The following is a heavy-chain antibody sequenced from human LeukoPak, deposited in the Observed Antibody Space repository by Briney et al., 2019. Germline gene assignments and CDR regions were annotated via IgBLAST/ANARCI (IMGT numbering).Heavy chain of an antibody. V-gene: IGHV7-4-1*02. J-gene: IGHJ3*02. CDR3: ARVDAGRVYDFWGDAFDI. Sequence: ASVKVSCKASGYTFASYAMNWVRQAPGQGLEWMGWINTYTGNPTYAQGFTGRFVFSLDTSVSTAYLQISSLKAEDTAVYYCARVDAGRVYDFWGDAFDIWGQGTMVTVSS. CDR1: GYTFASYA. CDR2: INTYTGNP. D-gene: IGHD3-3*01.